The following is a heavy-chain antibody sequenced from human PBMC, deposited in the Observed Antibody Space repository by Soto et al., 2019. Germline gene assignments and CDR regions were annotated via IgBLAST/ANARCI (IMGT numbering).Heavy chain of an antibody. CDR2: ISNTGNSE. V-gene: IGHV3-30-3*01. CDR3: ARDSHPRDALLTAYNFDF. CDR1: RFTFSSYA. J-gene: IGHJ2*01. Sequence: QVQLVESGGGVVQPGRSLRLSCAASRFTFSSYAIHWVRQAPGKGLEWVAGISNTGNSEHYADSVKGRFTISRDNSRNTLYLQMNTLRTEDTAVYYCARDSHPRDALLTAYNFDFWGRGTLVTVSS. D-gene: IGHD3-9*01.